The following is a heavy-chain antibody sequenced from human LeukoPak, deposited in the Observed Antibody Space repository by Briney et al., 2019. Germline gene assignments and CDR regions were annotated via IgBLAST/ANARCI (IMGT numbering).Heavy chain of an antibody. D-gene: IGHD4-11*01. V-gene: IGHV6-1*01. CDR2: TYYRSKWYN. Sequence: SQTLSLTCAISGDSVSSNSAAWNWIRQSPSRGLEWLGRTYYRSKWYNDYAVSVKSRITINPDTSKNQFSLQLNSVTPEDTAVYYCAREAYSKKSHYYYYYYMDVWGKGTTVTVSS. CDR3: AREAYSKKSHYYYYYYMDV. CDR1: GDSVSSNSAA. J-gene: IGHJ6*03.